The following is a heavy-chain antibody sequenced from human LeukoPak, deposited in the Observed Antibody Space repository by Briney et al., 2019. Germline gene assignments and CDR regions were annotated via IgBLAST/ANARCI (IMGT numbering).Heavy chain of an antibody. CDR3: ARSGVLWFGELLANFDY. J-gene: IGHJ4*02. CDR2: ISAYNGNT. D-gene: IGHD3-10*01. V-gene: IGHV1-18*01. Sequence: EASVKVSCKASGYTFTSYGISWVRQAPGQGLEWMGWISAYNGNTNYAQKLQGRVTMTTDTSTSTAYMELRSLRSDDTAVYYCARSGVLWFGELLANFDYWGQGTLVTVSS. CDR1: GYTFTSYG.